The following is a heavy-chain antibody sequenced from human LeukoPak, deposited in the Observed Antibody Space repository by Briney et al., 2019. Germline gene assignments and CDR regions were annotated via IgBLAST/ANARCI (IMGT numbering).Heavy chain of an antibody. CDR1: GFTFSDYG. V-gene: IGHV3-7*04. CDR2: IKKDGSER. J-gene: IGHJ4*02. D-gene: IGHD1-1*01. CDR3: ATGGFYRVH. Sequence: GGSLRLSCAAPGFTFSDYGMSWVRQAPGKGLQWVANIKKDGSERYYVDSVKGRFSISRDNAKNSLYLVMNSLRDEDTAVYYCATGGFYRVHWGQGALVIVSS.